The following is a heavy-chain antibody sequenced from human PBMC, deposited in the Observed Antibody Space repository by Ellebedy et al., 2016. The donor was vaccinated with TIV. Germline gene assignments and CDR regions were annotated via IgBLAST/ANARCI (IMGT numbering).Heavy chain of an antibody. V-gene: IGHV1-3*04. CDR1: GYTFINYG. CDR2: ISTGNGNT. Sequence: AASVKVSCKASGYTFINYGIHWVRQAPGQSPKWMGWISTGNGNTKFSQKLQGRVTITRDTSASTVYMELRSLRSEDTAVYYCARVTVTTYSDAFDIWGQGTMVTVSS. J-gene: IGHJ3*02. D-gene: IGHD4-17*01. CDR3: ARVTVTTYSDAFDI.